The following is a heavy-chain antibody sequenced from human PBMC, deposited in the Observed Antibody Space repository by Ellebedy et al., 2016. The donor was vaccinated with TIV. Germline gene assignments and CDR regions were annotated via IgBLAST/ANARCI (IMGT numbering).Heavy chain of an antibody. CDR1: GFTFSSYA. J-gene: IGHJ4*02. D-gene: IGHD6-19*01. Sequence: GESLKISCAASGFTFSSYAMSWVRQAPGKGLEWVSAISGGGGSTYYAGSVKGRFTISRDNSKNTLYLQMNSLRAEDTAVYYCAKDPGGIAVAVVGNWGQGTLVTVSS. CDR3: AKDPGGIAVAVVGN. V-gene: IGHV3-23*01. CDR2: ISGGGGST.